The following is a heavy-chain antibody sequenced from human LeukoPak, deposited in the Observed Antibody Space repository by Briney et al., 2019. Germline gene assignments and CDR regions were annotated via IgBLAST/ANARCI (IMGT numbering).Heavy chain of an antibody. J-gene: IGHJ5*01. CDR3: AKAATYFYGSVTYDWFES. Sequence: GGSLRLSCEASGFTFSSYWMHWVRQIPGKGLMWVSRIESNGLTLYADSVRDRFAISRDNGKNTIYLQMNSLRVDDTAIYYCAKAATYFYGSVTYDWFESWGQGTLVTVSS. CDR2: IESNGLT. CDR1: GFTFSSYW. D-gene: IGHD3-10*01. V-gene: IGHV3-74*01.